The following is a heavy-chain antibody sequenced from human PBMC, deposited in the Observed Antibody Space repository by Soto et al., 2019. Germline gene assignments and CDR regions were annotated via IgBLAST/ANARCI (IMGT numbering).Heavy chain of an antibody. CDR2: IYYSGST. Sequence: SETLSLTCTVSGGSISSYYWSWIRQPPGKGLEWIGYIYYSGSTNYNPSLKSRVTISVDTSKNQFSLKLSSVTAADTAVYYCARARGWLRRDYYYYYYGMDVWGQGTTVTVSS. D-gene: IGHD5-12*01. V-gene: IGHV4-59*01. CDR1: GGSISSYY. J-gene: IGHJ6*02. CDR3: ARARGWLRRDYYYYYYGMDV.